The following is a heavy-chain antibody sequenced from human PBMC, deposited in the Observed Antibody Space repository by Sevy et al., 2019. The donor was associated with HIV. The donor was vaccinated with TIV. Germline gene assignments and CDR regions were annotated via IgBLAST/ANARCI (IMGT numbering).Heavy chain of an antibody. CDR1: GGTFSSYA. D-gene: IGHD3-10*01. CDR3: ARGAPGVRGVVYYYYYYYMDV. CDR2: IIPIFGTA. J-gene: IGHJ6*03. V-gene: IGHV1-69*13. Sequence: ASVKVSCKASGGTFSSYAISWVRQAPGQGLEWMGGIIPIFGTANYAQKFQGRVTITADDSTSTAYMKLSSLRSEDTAVYYCARGAPGVRGVVYYYYYYYMDVWGKGTTVTVSS.